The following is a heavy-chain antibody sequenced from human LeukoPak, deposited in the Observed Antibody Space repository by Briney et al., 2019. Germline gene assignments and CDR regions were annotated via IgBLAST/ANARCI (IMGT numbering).Heavy chain of an antibody. Sequence: GGSLRLSCAASGFTFSSYAMSWVRQAPGKGLEWVSAISSSGGSTYYADSVKGRFTISRDNAKNSLYLQMNSLRAEDTAVYYCARGEMATVYFDYWGQGTLVTVSS. CDR2: ISSSGGST. D-gene: IGHD4-4*01. CDR3: ARGEMATVYFDY. J-gene: IGHJ4*02. V-gene: IGHV3-23*01. CDR1: GFTFSSYA.